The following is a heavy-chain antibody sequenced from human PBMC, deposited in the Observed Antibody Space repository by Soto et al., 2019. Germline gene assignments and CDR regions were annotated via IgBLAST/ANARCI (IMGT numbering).Heavy chain of an antibody. V-gene: IGHV3-30*18. CDR2: ISYDGSNK. J-gene: IGHJ4*02. CDR3: AKDLAVPAAINHFDY. Sequence: GGSLRLSCAASGFTFSSYGMHWVRQAPGKGLEWVAVISYDGSNKYYADSVKGRSTISRDNSKNTLYLQMNSLRAEDTAVYYCAKDLAVPAAINHFDYWGQGTLVTVSS. CDR1: GFTFSSYG. D-gene: IGHD2-2*02.